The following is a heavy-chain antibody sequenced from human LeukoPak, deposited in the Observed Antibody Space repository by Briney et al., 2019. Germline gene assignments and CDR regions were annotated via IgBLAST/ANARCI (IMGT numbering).Heavy chain of an antibody. J-gene: IGHJ4*02. V-gene: IGHV1-46*01. CDR1: GYTFTSYG. Sequence: ASVKVSCKASGYTFTSYGISWVRQAPGQGLEWMGIINPSGGSTTYAQKFQGRVTMTRDTSTSTVYMELSSLRSEDTALYYCARDPLVSGWYLDYWGQGTLVTVSS. CDR2: INPSGGST. CDR3: ARDPLVSGWYLDY. D-gene: IGHD6-19*01.